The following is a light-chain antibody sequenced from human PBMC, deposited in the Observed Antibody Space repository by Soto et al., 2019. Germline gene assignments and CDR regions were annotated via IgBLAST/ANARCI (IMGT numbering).Light chain of an antibody. J-gene: IGKJ2*01. CDR1: SSISRS. V-gene: IGKV3-15*01. Sequence: EIVLTQSPAILSVSPGERATLSCRARSSISRSLALYQQKPGQAPRLLISDASTRATGSPARFSGSGSGTEFTLTISSLQSEDFALYYCHQYNSWPPGTFGQGTKVDIK. CDR2: DAS. CDR3: HQYNSWPPGT.